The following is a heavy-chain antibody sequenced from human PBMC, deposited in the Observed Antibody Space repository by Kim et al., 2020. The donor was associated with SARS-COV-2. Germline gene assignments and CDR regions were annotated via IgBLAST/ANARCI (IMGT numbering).Heavy chain of an antibody. CDR3: ARAGRWLQRFLFDY. Sequence: AVSVKSRITINPDTSKNQFSLQLNSVTPEDTAVYYCARAGRWLQRFLFDYWGQGTLVTVSS. V-gene: IGHV6-1*01. J-gene: IGHJ4*02. D-gene: IGHD3-10*01.